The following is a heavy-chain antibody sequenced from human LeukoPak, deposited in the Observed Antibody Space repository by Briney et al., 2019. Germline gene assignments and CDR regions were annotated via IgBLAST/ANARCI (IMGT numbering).Heavy chain of an antibody. CDR1: GGSISSNY. CDR2: IHHSRSK. Sequence: SETLSLTCTVSGGSISSNYWSWIRHQPPERLEWIGEIHHSRSKNYNPSLKSRVTISVDTSKNQFSLKLSSVTAADTAVYYCARDVRRFDYWGQGTLVTVSS. J-gene: IGHJ4*02. V-gene: IGHV4-59*12. CDR3: ARDVRRFDY.